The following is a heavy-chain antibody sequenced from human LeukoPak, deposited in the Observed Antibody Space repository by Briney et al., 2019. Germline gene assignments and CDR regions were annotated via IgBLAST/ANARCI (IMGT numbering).Heavy chain of an antibody. Sequence: ASVKVSCKASGYTFRNFAISWVRQAPGQGLEWMGWISAYNGITNYAQRVQGRVTMTTDTSTRTAYMELRTLRSEDTAIYYCARGSGETGGYYYVYWGRGTPVTVSS. J-gene: IGHJ4*02. D-gene: IGHD3-22*01. V-gene: IGHV1-18*01. CDR2: ISAYNGIT. CDR3: ARGSGETGGYYYVY. CDR1: GYTFRNFA.